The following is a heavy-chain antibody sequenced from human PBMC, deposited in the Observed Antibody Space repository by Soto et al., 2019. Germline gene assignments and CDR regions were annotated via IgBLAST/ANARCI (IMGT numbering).Heavy chain of an antibody. Sequence: GSLRLSCAASGFTVSSNYMSWVRQAPGKGLEWVSVIYSGGSTYYADSVKGRFTISRDNSKNTLYLQMNSLRAEDTAVYYCARPYGATSNDYWGQGTLVTVSS. CDR2: IYSGGST. D-gene: IGHD5-12*01. J-gene: IGHJ4*02. CDR1: GFTVSSNY. CDR3: ARPYGATSNDY. V-gene: IGHV3-66*04.